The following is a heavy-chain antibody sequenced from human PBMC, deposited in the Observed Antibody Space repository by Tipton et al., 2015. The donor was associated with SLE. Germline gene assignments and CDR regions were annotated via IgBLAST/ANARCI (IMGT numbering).Heavy chain of an antibody. CDR3: AREYYDFRSGSSGAFDI. V-gene: IGHV4-59*11. CDR1: GGSISSHY. CDR2: IYYSGST. Sequence: TLSLTCTVSGGSISSHYWSWIRQPPGKGLEWIGYIYYSGSTNYNPSLKSRVTISVDTSKNQFSLKLSSVTAADTAVYYCAREYYDFRSGSSGAFDIWGQGTMVTVSS. J-gene: IGHJ3*02. D-gene: IGHD3-3*01.